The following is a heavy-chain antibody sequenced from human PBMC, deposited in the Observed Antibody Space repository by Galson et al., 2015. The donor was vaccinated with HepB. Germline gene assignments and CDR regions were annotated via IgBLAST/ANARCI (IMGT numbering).Heavy chain of an antibody. D-gene: IGHD6-19*01. CDR3: AREDIAVAGMLDY. CDR1: GYSFTSYS. CDR2: INTNTGNP. V-gene: IGHV7-4-1*02. Sequence: SVKVSCKASGYSFTSYSMNWVRQAPGQGLEWMGWINTNTGNPTYAQGFTGRFVFSLDTSVSTAYLQISSLKAEDTAVYYCAREDIAVAGMLDYWGQGTLVTVSS. J-gene: IGHJ4*02.